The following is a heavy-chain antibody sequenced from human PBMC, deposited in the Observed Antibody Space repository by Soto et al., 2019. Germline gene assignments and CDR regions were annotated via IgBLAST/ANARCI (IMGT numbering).Heavy chain of an antibody. J-gene: IGHJ4*02. CDR2: INAGNGNT. Sequence: ASVKVSCKASGYTFTSYAMHWVRQAPGQRLEWMGWINAGNGNTKYSQKFQGGVTITRDTSASTAYMELSSLRSEDTAVYYCARGPITIFGVVYFDYWGQGTLVTVSS. CDR1: GYTFTSYA. V-gene: IGHV1-3*01. CDR3: ARGPITIFGVVYFDY. D-gene: IGHD3-3*01.